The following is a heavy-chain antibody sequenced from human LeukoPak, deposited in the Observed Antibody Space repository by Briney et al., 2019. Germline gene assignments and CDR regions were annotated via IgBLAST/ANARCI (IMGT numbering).Heavy chain of an antibody. CDR3: ASGQTYSGRIFDY. Sequence: SQTLSLTCAISGDSVSSTTAAWNWIRQSPSRGLEWLGRTYYRSRWYSDFAEYVKSRITIDPDTSKNQFSLQLNSVTPDDTAVYFCASGQTYSGRIFDYWGQGTLVTVSS. CDR2: TYYRSRWYS. V-gene: IGHV6-1*01. D-gene: IGHD1-26*01. J-gene: IGHJ4*02. CDR1: GDSVSSTTAA.